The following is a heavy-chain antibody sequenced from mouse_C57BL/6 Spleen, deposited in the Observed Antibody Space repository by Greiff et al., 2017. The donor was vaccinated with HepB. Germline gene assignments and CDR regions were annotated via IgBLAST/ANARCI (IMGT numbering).Heavy chain of an antibody. CDR2: IHPNSGST. D-gene: IGHD2-1*01. Sequence: QVQLQQPGAELVKPGASVKLSCKASGYTFTSYWMHWVKQRPGQGLEWIGMIHPNSGSTNYNEKFKSKATLTVDKSSSTAYMQLSSLTSEDSAVYYCASWGNYVGYYAMDYWGQGTSVTVSS. J-gene: IGHJ4*01. V-gene: IGHV1-64*01. CDR1: GYTFTSYW. CDR3: ASWGNYVGYYAMDY.